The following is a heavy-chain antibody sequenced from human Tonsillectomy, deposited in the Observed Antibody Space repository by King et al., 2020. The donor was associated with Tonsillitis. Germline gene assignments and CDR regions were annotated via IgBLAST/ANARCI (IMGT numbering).Heavy chain of an antibody. CDR3: ASALTVTAYYYYGMDV. V-gene: IGHV3-30-3*01. CDR1: GFTFSSYA. CDR2: ISYDGSNK. J-gene: IGHJ6*02. D-gene: IGHD4-17*01. Sequence: VQLVESGGGVVQPGRSLRLSCAASGFTFSSYAMHWVRQAPGKGLEWVAGISYDGSNKYYADSVKGRFTISRDNSKNTLYLQMNSLRAEDTAVYYCASALTVTAYYYYGMDVWGQGTTVTVSS.